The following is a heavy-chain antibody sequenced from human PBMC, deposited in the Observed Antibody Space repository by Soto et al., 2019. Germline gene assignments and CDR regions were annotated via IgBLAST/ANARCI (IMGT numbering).Heavy chain of an antibody. V-gene: IGHV1-18*03. Sequence: QVQLVQSGAEVKKPGASVKVSCKASGYTFTSYGISWVRQAPGQGLEWMGWISGYNGNTNYAQKLQDRVTMTTDTPTTTAYMELGSLRSDDMAVYYCVRGWLELPHDYWGQGTLVTVSS. D-gene: IGHD1-26*01. CDR1: GYTFTSYG. J-gene: IGHJ4*02. CDR3: VRGWLELPHDY. CDR2: ISGYNGNT.